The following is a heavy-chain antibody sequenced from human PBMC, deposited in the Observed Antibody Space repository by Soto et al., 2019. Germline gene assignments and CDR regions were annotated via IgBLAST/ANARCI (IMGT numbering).Heavy chain of an antibody. CDR2: IYYSGST. CDR1: GGSISSYY. D-gene: IGHD3-9*01. J-gene: IGHJ4*02. V-gene: IGHV4-59*08. CDR3: ARQGYKYFDWLLYV. Sequence: SETLSLTCTVSGGSISSYYWSWIRQPPGKGLEWIGYIYYSGSTNYNPSLKSRVTISVDTSKNQFSLKLSSVTAADTAVYYCARQGYKYFDWLLYVWGQGTLVTVSS.